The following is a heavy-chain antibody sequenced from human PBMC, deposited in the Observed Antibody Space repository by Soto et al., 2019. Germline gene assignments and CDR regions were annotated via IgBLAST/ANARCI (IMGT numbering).Heavy chain of an antibody. D-gene: IGHD2-2*01. V-gene: IGHV4-30-4*01. CDR2: IYYSGST. CDR1: GGSISSGDYY. J-gene: IGHJ5*02. CDR3: ARAIYCRSASCSNWFDP. Sequence: SETLSLTCTVSGGSISSGDYYWSWIRQPPGKGLEWIGYIYYSGSTYYNPSLKSRVAISMDTSKNQFSLKLSSVTAADTALYFCARAIYCRSASCSNWFDPWGQGTPVTVSS.